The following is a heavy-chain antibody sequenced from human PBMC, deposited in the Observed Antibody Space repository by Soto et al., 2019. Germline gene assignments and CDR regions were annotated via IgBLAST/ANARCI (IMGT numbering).Heavy chain of an antibody. CDR1: GFTFSTYA. V-gene: IGHV3-23*01. CDR2: ISGSGGTT. CDR3: AKGGTTVVTDFDY. J-gene: IGHJ4*01. Sequence: TGGSLRLSCAASGFTFSTYAMSWVRQAQGKGLEWVSSISGSGGTTYYADSVKGRFTISRDKSKNTLFLQMNSLRVEDTALYYCAKGGTTVVTDFDYWGHGALVTVSS. D-gene: IGHD4-17*01.